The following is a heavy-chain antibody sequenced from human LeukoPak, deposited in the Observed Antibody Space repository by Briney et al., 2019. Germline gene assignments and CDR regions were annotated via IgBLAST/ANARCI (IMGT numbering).Heavy chain of an antibody. J-gene: IGHJ4*02. CDR1: GFIFSSYA. Sequence: GGSLRLSCAASGFIFSSYAMHWVRQAPGKGLEWVAVISYDGSNKYYADSVKGRFTISRDNSKNTLYLQMNSLRAEDTAVYYCARGESYYDSSGYPWWGQGTLVTVSS. CDR3: ARGESYYDSSGYPW. CDR2: ISYDGSNK. D-gene: IGHD3-22*01. V-gene: IGHV3-30*04.